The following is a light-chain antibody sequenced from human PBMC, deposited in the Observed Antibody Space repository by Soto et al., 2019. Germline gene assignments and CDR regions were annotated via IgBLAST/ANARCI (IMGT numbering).Light chain of an antibody. CDR2: STD. CDR1: TGEVSSGNF. J-gene: IGLJ1*01. Sequence: QAVVTQEPSLTVSPGGTVTLTCASSTGEVSSGNFPNWFQQKPGQAPRPLTYSTDSKYSWTPARFSGSLVGGKAALTLSGVQPEDEADYYCLLYYGGAGLVGTGTKLTVL. V-gene: IGLV7-43*01. CDR3: LLYYGGAGL.